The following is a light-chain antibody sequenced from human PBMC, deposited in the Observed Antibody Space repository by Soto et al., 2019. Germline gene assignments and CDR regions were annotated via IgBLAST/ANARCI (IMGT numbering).Light chain of an antibody. V-gene: IGKV3-15*01. J-gene: IGKJ4*01. CDR3: KQCRTGPPS. CDR2: DAS. CDR1: QNVYNN. Sequence: EIVMTQSPATLSVSPGEGATLSCKASQNVYNNLAWYQQRPGPPPRLLIYDASTRATGISARFSGSGYGTKFPLPISSLQFEDFAVYFCKQCRTGPPSFGGGPKGEIK.